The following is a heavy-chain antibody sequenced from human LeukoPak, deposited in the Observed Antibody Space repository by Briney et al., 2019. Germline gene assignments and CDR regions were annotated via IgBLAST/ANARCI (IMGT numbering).Heavy chain of an antibody. V-gene: IGHV2-5*02. CDR1: GFSLSTSGVG. CDR3: AHSGHSNGDYGLIFYY. J-gene: IGHJ4*02. Sequence: SGPTLVKPTQTLTPTCTFSGFSLSTSGVGVGWIRQPPGKALEWLALIYWDDDKRYSPSLKSRLTITKDTSKNQVVLTMTNMDPVDTATYYCAHSGHSNGDYGLIFYYWGQGTLVTVSS. D-gene: IGHD4-17*01. CDR2: IYWDDDK.